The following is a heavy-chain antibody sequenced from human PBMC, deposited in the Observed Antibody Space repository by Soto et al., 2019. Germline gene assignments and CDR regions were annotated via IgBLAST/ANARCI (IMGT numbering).Heavy chain of an antibody. Sequence: QVHLVQSGAEVKKPGSSVKVSCKTSGGTISTYVINWVRQAPGQGLEWMGRIIPALGAADYAQKFQDRLTITADKSTSTSYMGLSSLRSDDSAVYYCARGWQQVVSFDCCGQGTLVAVSS. CDR2: IIPALGAA. CDR1: GGTISTYV. D-gene: IGHD6-6*01. CDR3: ARGWQQVVSFDC. J-gene: IGHJ4*02. V-gene: IGHV1-69*08.